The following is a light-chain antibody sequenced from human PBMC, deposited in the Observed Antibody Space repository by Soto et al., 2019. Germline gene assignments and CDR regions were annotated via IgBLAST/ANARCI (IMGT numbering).Light chain of an antibody. J-gene: IGKJ1*01. Sequence: DIQMTQSPSTLSASVGDSVTITCRASQSISSWLAWYQVKPGKAPKVLIYDASTLQRGVPSRFSATGSGTEFTLTISSLQPDDFATYYCQQWAFGQGTKVEVK. CDR2: DAS. CDR1: QSISSW. CDR3: QQWA. V-gene: IGKV1-5*01.